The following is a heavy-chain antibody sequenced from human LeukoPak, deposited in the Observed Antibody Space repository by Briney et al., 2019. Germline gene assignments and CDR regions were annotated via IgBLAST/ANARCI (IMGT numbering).Heavy chain of an antibody. J-gene: IGHJ4*02. CDR3: APSTWSTYYFDY. Sequence: GGSLRLSCAASGFTFNSYNMNWVRQAPGKGLEWVSSISSSSSYIYYTDSVKGRFTISRDNAKNSLYLQMNSLRAEDTAVYYCAPSTWSTYYFDYWGQGTLVTVSS. CDR2: ISSSSSYI. D-gene: IGHD5/OR15-5a*01. CDR1: GFTFNSYN. V-gene: IGHV3-21*01.